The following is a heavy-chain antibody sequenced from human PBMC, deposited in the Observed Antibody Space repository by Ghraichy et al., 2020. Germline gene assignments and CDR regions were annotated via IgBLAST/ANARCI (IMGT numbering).Heavy chain of an antibody. CDR3: ARGRRSGGSPFDY. CDR1: GGSFSGYY. Sequence: SETLSLTCAVYGGSFSGYYWSWIRQPPGKGLEWIGEINHSGSTNYNPSLKSRVTISVDTSKNQFSLKLSSVTAADTAVYYRARGRRSGGSPFDYWGQGTLVTVSS. CDR2: INHSGST. V-gene: IGHV4-34*01. J-gene: IGHJ4*02. D-gene: IGHD3-3*01.